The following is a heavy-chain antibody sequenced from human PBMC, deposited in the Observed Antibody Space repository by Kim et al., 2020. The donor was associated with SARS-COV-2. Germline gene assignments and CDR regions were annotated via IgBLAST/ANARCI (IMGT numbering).Heavy chain of an antibody. CDR2: IYSGGST. CDR1: GFTVSSNY. V-gene: IGHV3-66*01. D-gene: IGHD3-9*01. J-gene: IGHJ4*02. CDR3: ARDSYDILTGEYYFDY. Sequence: GGSLRLSCAASGFTVSSNYMSWVRQAPGKGLEWVSVIYSGGSTYYADSVKGRFTISRDNSKNTLYLQMNSLRAEDTAVYYCARDSYDILTGEYYFDYWGQGTLVTVSS.